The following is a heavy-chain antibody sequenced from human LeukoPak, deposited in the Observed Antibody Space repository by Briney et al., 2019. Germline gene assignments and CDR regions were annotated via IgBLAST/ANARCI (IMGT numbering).Heavy chain of an antibody. Sequence: GGSLRLSCAASGFTFSSYEMNWVRKAPGKGLEWVSYISSSGSTIYYADSVKGRFTISRDNAKNSLYLQINSLRAEDTAVYYCARYGNDYYDSSGYPHGPNSHFDYWGQGTLVTVSS. V-gene: IGHV3-48*03. CDR1: GFTFSSYE. D-gene: IGHD3-22*01. J-gene: IGHJ4*02. CDR2: ISSSGSTI. CDR3: ARYGNDYYDSSGYPHGPNSHFDY.